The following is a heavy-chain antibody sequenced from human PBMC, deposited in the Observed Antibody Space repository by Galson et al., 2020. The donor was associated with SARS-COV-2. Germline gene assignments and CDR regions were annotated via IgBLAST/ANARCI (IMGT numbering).Heavy chain of an antibody. CDR3: ARRVITPLVNYYYMDG. J-gene: IGHJ6*03. D-gene: IGHD3-22*01. V-gene: IGHV1-18*01. CDR2: ISAYNGNT. CDR1: GYTFTSYG. Sequence: ASVKVSCKASGYTFTSYGISWVRQAPGQGLEWMGWISAYNGNTNYAQKLQGRVTMTTDTSTSTAYMELRSLSSDDTAVYDCARRVITPLVNYYYMDGWGKGTTVTVSS.